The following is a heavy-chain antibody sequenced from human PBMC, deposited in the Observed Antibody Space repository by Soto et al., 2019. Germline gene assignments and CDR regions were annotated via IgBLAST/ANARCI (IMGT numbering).Heavy chain of an antibody. J-gene: IGHJ4*02. CDR3: AKDTRSRGSWGASYYDILTGYYSGDVVSGGYFDY. Sequence: GGSLRLSCAASGFTFSSYAMSWVRQAPGKGLEWVSAISGSGGSTYYADSVKGRFTISRDNSKNTLYLQMNSLRAEDTAVYYGAKDTRSRGSWGASYYDILTGYYSGDVVSGGYFDYWGQGTLVTVSS. V-gene: IGHV3-23*01. D-gene: IGHD3-9*01. CDR2: ISGSGGST. CDR1: GFTFSSYA.